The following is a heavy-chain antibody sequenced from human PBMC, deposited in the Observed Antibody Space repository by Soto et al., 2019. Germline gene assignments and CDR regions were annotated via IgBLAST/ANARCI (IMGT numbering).Heavy chain of an antibody. V-gene: IGHV3-33*01. CDR2: IWYDGSNK. CDR1: GFTFSSYG. J-gene: IGHJ6*02. Sequence: QVQLVESGGGVVQPGRSLRLSCAASGFTFSSYGMHWVRQAPGKGLEWVAVIWYDGSNKYYADSVKGRFTISRDNSKNTLYLQMNSLRAEDTAVYYCARSITFGGVIVPTYYYYGMDVWGQGTTVTVSS. CDR3: ARSITFGGVIVPTYYYYGMDV. D-gene: IGHD3-16*02.